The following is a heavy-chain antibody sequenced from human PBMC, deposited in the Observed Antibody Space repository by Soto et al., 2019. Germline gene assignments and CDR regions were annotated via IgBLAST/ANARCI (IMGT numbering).Heavy chain of an antibody. D-gene: IGHD3-10*01. CDR1: GLTFSTYG. Sequence: VQLVESGGGVVQPGRSLRLSCAASGLTFSTYGMHWVRQSPGKGLEWVAFIWYDGINKKYADSVKGRFTISRDNSKTMVFLEMNSLRVEDTAVYHCARDPIHGSGLFDAWGHGTLVTVSS. J-gene: IGHJ5*01. CDR3: ARDPIHGSGLFDA. V-gene: IGHV3-33*01. CDR2: IWYDGINK.